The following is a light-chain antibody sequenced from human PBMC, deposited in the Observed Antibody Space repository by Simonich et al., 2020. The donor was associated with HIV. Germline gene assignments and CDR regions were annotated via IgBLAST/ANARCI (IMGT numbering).Light chain of an antibody. V-gene: IGKV3-20*01. J-gene: IGKJ3*01. CDR1: QSVSSN. CDR3: PQYGSSPFT. CDR2: DAS. Sequence: EIVMTQSPATLSVSPGERATLSCRARQSVSSNLAWYQQKPGQAPRLLIYDASSRATGIPAWFSGSGSGTDFTLTITRLAPEDFAMYYCPQYGSSPFTFGRGTTVEIK.